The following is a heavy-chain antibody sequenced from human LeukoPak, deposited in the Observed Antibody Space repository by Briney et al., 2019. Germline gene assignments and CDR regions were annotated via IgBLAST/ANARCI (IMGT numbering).Heavy chain of an antibody. Sequence: SETLSLTCTVSGGSISSSSYYWGWIRQPPGKGLQWIGSISDSGGTSYNPSLQSRVTIFADTPKNHFSLKLSSVTAADTAVYYCARDVALSTYHFDSSGLLDYWGQGTLVTVSS. CDR1: GGSISSSSYY. V-gene: IGHV4-39*02. CDR2: ISDSGGT. D-gene: IGHD3-22*01. CDR3: ARDVALSTYHFDSSGLLDY. J-gene: IGHJ4*02.